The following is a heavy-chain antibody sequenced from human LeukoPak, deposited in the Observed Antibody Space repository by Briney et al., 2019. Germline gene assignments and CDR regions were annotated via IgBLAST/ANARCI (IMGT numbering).Heavy chain of an antibody. CDR2: ISAYNGNT. V-gene: IGHV1-18*01. Sequence: ASVKVSCKASGGTFSSYAISWVRQAPGQGLEWMGGISAYNGNTNYAQKLQGRVTMTTDTSTSTAYMELRSLRSDDTAVYYCARDLDSAPGYFDYWGQGTLVTVSS. J-gene: IGHJ4*02. CDR3: ARDLDSAPGYFDY. D-gene: IGHD5-18*01. CDR1: GGTFSSYA.